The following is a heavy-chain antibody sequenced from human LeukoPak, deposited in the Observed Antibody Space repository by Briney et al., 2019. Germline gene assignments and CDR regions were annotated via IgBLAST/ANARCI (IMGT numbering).Heavy chain of an antibody. CDR1: GFTFSSYA. CDR3: AKLLYCSGGSCYQNYFDY. Sequence: GGSLRLSCAASGFTFSSYAMSWVRQAPGKGLEWVSAISGSGGNTYYADSVKGRFTISRDNFKSTLYLQMNSLRAEDTAVYYCAKLLYCSGGSCYQNYFDYWGQGTLVTVSS. V-gene: IGHV3-23*01. J-gene: IGHJ4*02. CDR2: ISGSGGNT. D-gene: IGHD2-15*01.